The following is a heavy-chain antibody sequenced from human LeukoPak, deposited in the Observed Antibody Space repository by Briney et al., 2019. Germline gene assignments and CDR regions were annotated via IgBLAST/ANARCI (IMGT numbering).Heavy chain of an antibody. Sequence: GGSLRLSCAASGFTFSTYAMSWVRQAPGKGLEWVSTISGSGGSTYYADSVKGRFTISRDNSRNTLYLQMNSLRAGDTAVYYCAKDSSGWYSYLDYWAQGTLVTASS. V-gene: IGHV3-23*01. J-gene: IGHJ4*02. D-gene: IGHD6-19*01. CDR2: ISGSGGST. CDR1: GFTFSTYA. CDR3: AKDSSGWYSYLDY.